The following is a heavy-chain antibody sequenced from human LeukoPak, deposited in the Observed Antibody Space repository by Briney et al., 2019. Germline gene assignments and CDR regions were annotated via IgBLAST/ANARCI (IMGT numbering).Heavy chain of an antibody. CDR3: ARVKIRDYYDSSGYFDY. V-gene: IGHV1-69*13. J-gene: IGHJ4*02. D-gene: IGHD3-22*01. Sequence: ASVKVSCKASGGTFSSYAISWVRQAPGQGLEWMGGIIPIFGTANYAQKFQGRVTITADESTSTAYMELSSLRSEDTAVYYCARVKIRDYYDSSGYFDYWGQGTLVTVSS. CDR1: GGTFSSYA. CDR2: IIPIFGTA.